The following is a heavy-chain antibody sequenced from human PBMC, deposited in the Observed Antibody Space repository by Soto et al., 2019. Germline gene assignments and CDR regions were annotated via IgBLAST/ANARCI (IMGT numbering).Heavy chain of an antibody. V-gene: IGHV3-7*01. CDR1: GFRFSSYW. CDR2: IKEDGSEK. CDR3: ARVGAPGGYYNYFDY. J-gene: IGHJ4*02. D-gene: IGHD3-22*01. Sequence: EVQVVESGGGLVQPGGSLRLSCAASGFRFSSYWMSWVRQAPGKGLEWVANIKEDGSEKYYVDSVKGRFSISRDNAKNSLYLQMNSLRAEDTAVYYCARVGAPGGYYNYFDYWGRGTQVIVSS.